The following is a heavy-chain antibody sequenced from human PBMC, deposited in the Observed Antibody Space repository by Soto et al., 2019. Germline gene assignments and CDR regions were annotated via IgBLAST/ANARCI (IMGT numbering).Heavy chain of an antibody. Sequence: QVQLVQSGPEVKKSGASVKLSCKASENTFSSYYMQWVRQAPGQGLEWMGLINPTSGDTRYAQKFQDRVSMTRDRSTSTFYMELSSLRSEDTAVYYCSGIESCGGDCYYFQYWGQDTLVIVSS. CDR3: SGIESCGGDCYYFQY. CDR1: ENTFSSYY. V-gene: IGHV1-46*01. CDR2: INPTSGDT. J-gene: IGHJ1*01. D-gene: IGHD2-21*02.